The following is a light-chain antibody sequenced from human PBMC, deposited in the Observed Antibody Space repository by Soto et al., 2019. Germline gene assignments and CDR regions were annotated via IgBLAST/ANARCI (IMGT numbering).Light chain of an antibody. CDR3: GADHGSGSNFVVV. V-gene: IGLV9-49*01. Sequence: QLVLTQPPSASASLGASVTLTCTLSSGYSNYKVDWYQQRPGKGPRFVMRVGTGGIVGSKGDGIPDRFSVLGSGLNRYLTXXXXXEEDXSDYHCGADHGSGSNFVVVFGGGTKLTVL. CDR2: VGTGGIVG. J-gene: IGLJ2*01. CDR1: SGYSNYK.